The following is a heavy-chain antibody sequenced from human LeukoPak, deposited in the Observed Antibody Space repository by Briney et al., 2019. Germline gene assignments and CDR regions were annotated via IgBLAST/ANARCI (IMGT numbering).Heavy chain of an antibody. J-gene: IGHJ4*02. CDR2: SSGSGGST. CDR1: GFTFSSYA. Sequence: GGSLRLSCAASGFTFSSYAMSWVRQAPGKGLEWVSASSGSGGSTYNADSVKGRFTISRDNSKNTLSLQMNSPRVEETAIYYCAKGVQSWLTYFDHWGQGTLVTVSS. CDR3: AKGVQSWLTYFDH. V-gene: IGHV3-23*01. D-gene: IGHD5-18*01.